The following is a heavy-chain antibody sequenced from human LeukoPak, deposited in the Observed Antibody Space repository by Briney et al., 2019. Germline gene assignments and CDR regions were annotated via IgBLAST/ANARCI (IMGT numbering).Heavy chain of an antibody. V-gene: IGHV5-51*01. J-gene: IGHJ4*02. CDR3: ARGGEWIQLWSPFDF. Sequence: GESLKISCKASGYSFTNYWIGWVRQMPGKGLGWMGIIYPGDSDTRYSPSFQGRVTISADKSNTTAYLHWSSLRASDTAMYYCARGGEWIQLWSPFDFWGQGTLVTVSS. CDR2: IYPGDSDT. CDR1: GYSFTNYW. D-gene: IGHD5-18*01.